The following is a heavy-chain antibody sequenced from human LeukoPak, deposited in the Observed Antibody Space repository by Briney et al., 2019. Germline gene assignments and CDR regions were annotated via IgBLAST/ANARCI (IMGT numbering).Heavy chain of an antibody. V-gene: IGHV4-39*07. D-gene: IGHD3-10*01. CDR2: IYHSGSA. CDR1: GGSISSSSYY. CDR3: ARDRGALGDYYYYMDV. J-gene: IGHJ6*03. Sequence: SETLSLTCTVSGGSISSSSYYWGWIRQPPGKGLEWIGSIYHSGSAYYNPSLKSRVTISVDTSKNQFSLKLSSVTAADTAVYYCARDRGALGDYYYYMDVWGKGTTVTVSS.